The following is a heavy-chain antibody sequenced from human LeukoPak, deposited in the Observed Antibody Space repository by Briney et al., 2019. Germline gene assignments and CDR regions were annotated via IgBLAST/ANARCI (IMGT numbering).Heavy chain of an antibody. V-gene: IGHV1-8*01. Sequence: ASVKVSCKASGYTFTSFDIHWVRQATGQGLEWMGRMNPNNGNTGDAQKFQGRVTMTRDPSISTAYMELSSLRSEDTGVYFCARALAGTAELDVWGKGTTVTVSS. CDR1: GYTFTSFD. CDR3: ARALAGTAELDV. CDR2: MNPNNGNT. D-gene: IGHD1-1*01. J-gene: IGHJ6*04.